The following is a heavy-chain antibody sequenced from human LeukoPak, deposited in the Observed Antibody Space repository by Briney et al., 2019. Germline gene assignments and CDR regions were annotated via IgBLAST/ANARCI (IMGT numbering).Heavy chain of an antibody. D-gene: IGHD3-22*01. CDR2: IYSGGST. V-gene: IGHV3-53*01. Sequence: TGGSLRLSCAASGFTVSSNYMSWVRQAPGKGLEWVSVIYSGGSTHYADSVKGRCTISRDKSKNTLYLQMNSLRAEDTAVYYCARARITMIVDYWGQGTLVTVSS. CDR3: ARARITMIVDY. J-gene: IGHJ4*02. CDR1: GFTVSSNY.